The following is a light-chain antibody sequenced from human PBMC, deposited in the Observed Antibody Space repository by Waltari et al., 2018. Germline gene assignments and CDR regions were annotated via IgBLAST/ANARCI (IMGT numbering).Light chain of an antibody. J-gene: IGKJ2*03. CDR2: KAS. CDR3: QQYNTYSS. CDR1: QSISNY. V-gene: IGKV1-5*03. Sequence: DIQMTQSSSTLSACVVDTITITCRSSQSISNYLALYQQKPGKAPKLLIYKASSSGSGVPSRFSGSGSGTEFTLTISSLQPDDFATYYCQQYNTYSSFGQGTKLEIK.